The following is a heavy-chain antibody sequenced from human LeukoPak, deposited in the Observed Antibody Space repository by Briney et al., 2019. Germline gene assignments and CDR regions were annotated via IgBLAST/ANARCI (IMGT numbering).Heavy chain of an antibody. D-gene: IGHD6-19*01. J-gene: IGHJ4*02. CDR1: GFTFTNYA. CDR3: ARGGSGWYKYDS. Sequence: GSLRLSCAASGFTFTNYAMIWVRQAPVKGLEWVAAISGSGGITYYADSVKGRFTISRDNSKSTVSLQMGSLRAEDTALYYCARGGSGWYKYDSWGQGTLVSVSS. V-gene: IGHV3-23*01. CDR2: ISGSGGIT.